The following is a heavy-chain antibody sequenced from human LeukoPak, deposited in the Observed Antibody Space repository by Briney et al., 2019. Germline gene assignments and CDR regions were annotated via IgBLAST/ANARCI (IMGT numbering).Heavy chain of an antibody. CDR3: ARGQGWFDA. CDR1: GFTLSDYW. CDR2: IKQDGSEK. V-gene: IGHV3-7*04. J-gene: IGHJ5*02. Sequence: GGSLRLSCAASGFTLSDYWMTWVRQAPGKGLEWVANIKQDGSEKEYVDPVKGRFTISRDNAKNSLYLQMNSLRAEDTAVYYCARGQGWFDAWGQGTLVTVSS.